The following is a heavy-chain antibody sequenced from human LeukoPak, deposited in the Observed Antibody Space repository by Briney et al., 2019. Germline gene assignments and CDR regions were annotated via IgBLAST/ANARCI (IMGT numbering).Heavy chain of an antibody. CDR1: GFTFSSYG. Sequence: PGGSLRLSCAASGFTFSSYGMHWVRQAPGKGLEWVAVISYDGSNKYYADSVKGRFTISRDNAKNSLYLQMNSLRAEDTAVYYCARDLEGEPYYYDSSGYRYFQHWGQGTLVTVSS. CDR3: ARDLEGEPYYYDSSGYRYFQH. J-gene: IGHJ1*01. D-gene: IGHD3-22*01. V-gene: IGHV3-30*03. CDR2: ISYDGSNK.